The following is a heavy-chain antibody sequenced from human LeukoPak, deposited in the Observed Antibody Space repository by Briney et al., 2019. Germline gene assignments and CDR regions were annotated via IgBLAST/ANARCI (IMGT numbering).Heavy chain of an antibody. V-gene: IGHV4-61*02. J-gene: IGHJ6*04. Sequence: PSETLSLTXTVSGGSISSGSYYWSWIRQPAGKGLEWIGRIYTSGSTNYNPSLKSRVTISVDTSKNQFSLKLSSVTAADTAVYYCARGLPMDVWGKGTTVTVSS. CDR2: IYTSGST. CDR3: ARGLPMDV. CDR1: GGSISSGSYY.